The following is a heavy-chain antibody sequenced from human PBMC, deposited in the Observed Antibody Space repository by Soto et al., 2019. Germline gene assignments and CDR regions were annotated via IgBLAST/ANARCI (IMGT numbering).Heavy chain of an antibody. D-gene: IGHD1-26*01. Sequence: QIQLVQSGAEVKKPGASVKVSCKASGYTFTSYGISWVRQAPGQGLEWMGWISAYNGNRNYAQKVQGRVTMTTDTATNTAYMEVRSLRADDTAVYYCARDQVGATGDYWGQGTLVTVS. J-gene: IGHJ4*02. CDR3: ARDQVGATGDY. CDR1: GYTFTSYG. CDR2: ISAYNGNR. V-gene: IGHV1-18*01.